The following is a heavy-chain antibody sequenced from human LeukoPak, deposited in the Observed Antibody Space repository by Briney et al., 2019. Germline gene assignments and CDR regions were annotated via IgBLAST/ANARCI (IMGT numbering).Heavy chain of an antibody. Sequence: GGSLRLSCAASGFTFDDYAMHWVRQAPGKGLEWVSGISGSIGYADSVKGRFTISRDNAKNSLYLQMNSLRAEDTALYYCAKDIRPKAAAMYYFDYWGQGTLVTVSS. D-gene: IGHD2-2*01. J-gene: IGHJ4*02. CDR2: ISGSI. V-gene: IGHV3-9*01. CDR1: GFTFDDYA. CDR3: AKDIRPKAAAMYYFDY.